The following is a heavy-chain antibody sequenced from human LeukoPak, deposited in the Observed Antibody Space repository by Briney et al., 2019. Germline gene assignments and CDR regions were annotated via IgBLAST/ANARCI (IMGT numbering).Heavy chain of an antibody. CDR1: GGTFSSYA. D-gene: IGHD3-10*01. CDR3: ARVIYYGSGSRSTYYFDY. CDR2: IIPIFGTA. Sequence: SVKVSCKASGGTFSSYAISWVRQAPGQGLEWMGGIIPIFGTANYAQKFQGRVTITADESTSTAYMELSSLRSEDTAVYYCARVIYYGSGSRSTYYFDYWGQGTLVTVSS. V-gene: IGHV1-69*01. J-gene: IGHJ4*02.